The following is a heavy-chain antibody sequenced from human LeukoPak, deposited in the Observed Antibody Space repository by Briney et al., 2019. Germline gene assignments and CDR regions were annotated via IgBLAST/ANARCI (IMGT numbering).Heavy chain of an antibody. V-gene: IGHV3-23*01. CDR2: ISGSGGST. D-gene: IGHD3-22*01. J-gene: IGHJ4*02. CDR1: GFTFSSYA. Sequence: GGSLRLSCAASGFTFSSYAMSWVRQAPGKGLEWVSAISGSGGSTYYADSVKGRFTISRDNSKNTLYLQMNSLRAEDTAVYYCAKGVYYYDSSGYYWFDYWGQGTLVTVSS. CDR3: AKGVYYYDSSGYYWFDY.